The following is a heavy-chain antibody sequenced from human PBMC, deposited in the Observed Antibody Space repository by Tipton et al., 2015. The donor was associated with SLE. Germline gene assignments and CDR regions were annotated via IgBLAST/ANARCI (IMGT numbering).Heavy chain of an antibody. CDR2: LNSDETST. CDR1: GFRISDYW. J-gene: IGHJ4*02. V-gene: IGHV3-74*01. CDR3: AKGSDFDI. Sequence: GSLRLSCAASGFRISDYWMYWVRQAPGKGLVWASRLNSDETSTHYADFVKGRFTISRDNGKNTAYLQMNSLRAEDTAVYYCAKGSDFDIWGQGTLVTVSS. D-gene: IGHD3-10*01.